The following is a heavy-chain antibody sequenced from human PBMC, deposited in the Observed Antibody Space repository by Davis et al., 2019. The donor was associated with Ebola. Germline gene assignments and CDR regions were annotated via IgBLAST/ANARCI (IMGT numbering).Heavy chain of an antibody. CDR2: IIPILGIA. J-gene: IGHJ4*02. CDR1: GYTFTSYG. V-gene: IGHV1-69*04. Sequence: SVKVSCKACGYTFTSYGISWVRQAPGQGLEWMGRIIPILGIANYAQKFQGRVTITADKSTSTAYMELSSLKTEDTAVYYCTTTTTASDYWGQGTLVTVSS. D-gene: IGHD4-11*01. CDR3: TTTTTASDY.